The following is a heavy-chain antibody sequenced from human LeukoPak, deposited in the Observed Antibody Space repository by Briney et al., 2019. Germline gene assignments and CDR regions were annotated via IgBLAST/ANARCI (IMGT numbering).Heavy chain of an antibody. CDR2: IYYRGNT. V-gene: IGHV4-39*01. CDR3: ARLYSGTRPPDY. CDR1: GDSISSTTYY. J-gene: IGHJ4*02. D-gene: IGHD6-6*01. Sequence: SETLSLTCTVSGDSISSTTYYSGFLRQPPGKGLEWIGSIYYRGNTYYNPSLKSRVTISVDTSNNQFSLKLSAVTAADTAVYYCARLYSGTRPPDYWGQGTLVTVSS.